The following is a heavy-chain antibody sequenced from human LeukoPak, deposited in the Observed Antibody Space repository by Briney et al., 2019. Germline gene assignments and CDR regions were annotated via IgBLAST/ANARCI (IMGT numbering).Heavy chain of an antibody. CDR1: GGSFSGYY. V-gene: IGHV4-34*01. D-gene: IGHD2-15*01. Sequence: SETLSLTCAVYGGSFSGYYWSWIRQPPGKGLEWIGGINHSGSTNYNPSLKSRVTISVDTSKNQFSLKLSSVTAADTAVYYCARGIYCSGGSCYSFYYFDYWGQGTLVTVSS. CDR3: ARGIYCSGGSCYSFYYFDY. J-gene: IGHJ4*02. CDR2: INHSGST.